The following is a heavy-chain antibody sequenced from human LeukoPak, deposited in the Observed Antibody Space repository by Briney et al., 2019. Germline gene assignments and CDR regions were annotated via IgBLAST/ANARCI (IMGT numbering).Heavy chain of an antibody. CDR2: ISSSSSTI. CDR1: GFTFSDYT. V-gene: IGHV3-48*04. Sequence: GGSLRLSCAASGFTFSDYTMNWVRQAPGKGLEWVSYISSSSSTIYYADSVKGRFTISRDNAKNSLYLQMNSLRAEDTAVYYCARVPKPGYYYMDVWGKGTTVTVSS. CDR3: ARVPKPGYYYMDV. J-gene: IGHJ6*03.